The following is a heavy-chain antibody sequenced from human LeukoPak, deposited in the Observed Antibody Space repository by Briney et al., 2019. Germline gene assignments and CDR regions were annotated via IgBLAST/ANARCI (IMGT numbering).Heavy chain of an antibody. CDR2: ISSSSSYI. CDR1: GFTFSSYS. Sequence: GGSLRLPCAASGFTFSSYSMNWVRQAPGKGLEWVSSISSSSSYIYYADSVKGRFTISRDNAKNSLYLEMNRLRAEDTAVYYCAREVGHMDIVLGDEGYYYYYMDVWGKGTTVTVSS. V-gene: IGHV3-21*01. D-gene: IGHD2-8*02. CDR3: AREVGHMDIVLGDEGYYYYYMDV. J-gene: IGHJ6*03.